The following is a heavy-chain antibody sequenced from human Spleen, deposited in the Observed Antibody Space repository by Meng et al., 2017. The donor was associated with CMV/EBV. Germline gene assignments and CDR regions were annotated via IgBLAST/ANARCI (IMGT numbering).Heavy chain of an antibody. CDR3: ERGAIISISGVETHYYGMDV. D-gene: IGHD3-3*01. J-gene: IGHJ6*02. Sequence: SVKVSCKASGGTCTSYSFSWARQAPGQGLEWLGRVIPILGIEDYPQKFQGRVTITADKATSTVSVELSSLRYEDTAVYICERGAIISISGVETHYYGMDVWGQGTTVTVSS. V-gene: IGHV1-69*04. CDR2: VIPILGIE. CDR1: GGTCTSYS.